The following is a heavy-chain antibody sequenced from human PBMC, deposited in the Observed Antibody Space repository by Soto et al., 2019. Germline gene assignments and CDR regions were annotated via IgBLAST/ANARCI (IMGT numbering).Heavy chain of an antibody. CDR3: SIRAPEGFYP. J-gene: IGHJ5*02. CDR1: GGSISISPYF. Sequence: SEPLSLTCPFSGGSISISPYFWGWIRQPPGKGLEWIASVSYSGGTYYNPSLKSRVNISVDKSKKQFYLNLTSVTDADTAFYYCSIRAPEGFYPWGHGTQVT. V-gene: IGHV4-39*01. CDR2: VSYSGGT.